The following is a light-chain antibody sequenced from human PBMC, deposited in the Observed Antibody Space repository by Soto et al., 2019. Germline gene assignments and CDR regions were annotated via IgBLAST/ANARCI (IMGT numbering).Light chain of an antibody. Sequence: SYELTQPPSVSVAPGQTASITCGGNNNGSKSVHWYKQKPGQAPVLVVYDDRDRPSGIPERFSGSNSGNTATLTISRVEAGDEAYYFCQVWDSSSGVIFGGGTQLTFL. CDR2: DDR. J-gene: IGLJ2*01. CDR3: QVWDSSSGVI. CDR1: NNGSKS. V-gene: IGLV3-21*02.